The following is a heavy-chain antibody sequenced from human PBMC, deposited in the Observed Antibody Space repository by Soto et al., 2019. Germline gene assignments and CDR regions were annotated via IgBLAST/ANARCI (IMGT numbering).Heavy chain of an antibody. CDR3: ARDRWGTPGASTPHDY. D-gene: IGHD1-1*01. J-gene: IGHJ4*02. CDR1: GFTFSSYS. CDR2: ISSSSSYI. Sequence: EVQLVESGGGLVKPGGSLRLSCAASGFTFSSYSMNWVRQAPGKGLEWVSSISSSSSYIYYADSVKDRFTISRDNAKNSLYLQMNSLRAEDTAVYYCARDRWGTPGASTPHDYWGQGTLVTVSS. V-gene: IGHV3-21*01.